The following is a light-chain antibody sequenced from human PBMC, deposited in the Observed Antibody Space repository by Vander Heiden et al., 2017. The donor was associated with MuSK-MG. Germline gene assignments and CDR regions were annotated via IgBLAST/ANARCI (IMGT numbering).Light chain of an antibody. CDR3: RQLNSYPLT. V-gene: IGKV1-9*01. Sequence: DIQLTQPPSFLSASVGDRVTITCRASQSISSYLAWYQQRPGKAPKLLIYAASTLQSAVPSRFSGSGSGTEFTLTISSLQPEDFATYYCRQLNSYPLTFGGGTKVEIK. CDR1: QSISSY. J-gene: IGKJ4*01. CDR2: AAS.